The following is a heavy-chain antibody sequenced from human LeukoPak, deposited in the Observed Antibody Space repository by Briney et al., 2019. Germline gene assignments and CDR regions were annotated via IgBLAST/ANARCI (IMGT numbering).Heavy chain of an antibody. CDR2: ISPTGSTT. CDR1: GFSFSGHW. Sequence: GGSLRLSCTASGFSFSGHWIHWARQLPGKGLVWVSRISPTGSTTSYADSVKGRFTVSRDNAKNTLYLQVNNLRAEDTAVYYCARGPNSNWSGLDFWGQGTLLTVSS. CDR3: ARGPNSNWSGLDF. J-gene: IGHJ4*02. D-gene: IGHD6-6*01. V-gene: IGHV3-74*01.